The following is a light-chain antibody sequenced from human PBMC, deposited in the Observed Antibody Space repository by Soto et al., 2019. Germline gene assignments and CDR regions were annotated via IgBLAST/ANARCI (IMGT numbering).Light chain of an antibody. Sequence: DIQMTQSPSTLSASVGDRVTITCRASQSISSWLAWYQQKPGKAPKLLIYDASSLESGVPSRFSGSGSGTELTLAISSLQPDDFATYCCQQYNSYPTWTFGQGTKVEIK. CDR2: DAS. CDR1: QSISSW. J-gene: IGKJ1*01. V-gene: IGKV1-5*01. CDR3: QQYNSYPTWT.